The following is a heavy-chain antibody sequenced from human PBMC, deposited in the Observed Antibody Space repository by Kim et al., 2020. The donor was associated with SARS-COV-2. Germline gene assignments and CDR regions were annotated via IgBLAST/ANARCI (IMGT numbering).Heavy chain of an antibody. V-gene: IGHV3-30*02. CDR2: SSK. CDR3: AKDEDAFDV. Sequence: SSKFDGDSVKCRFTISRDNSKNTLSLQMNSLRAEDPAGYSCAKDEDAFDVWGQGTVVTVSS. J-gene: IGHJ3*01.